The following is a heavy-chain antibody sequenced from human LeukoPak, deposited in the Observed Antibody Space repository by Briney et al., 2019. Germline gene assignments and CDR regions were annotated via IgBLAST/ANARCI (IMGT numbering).Heavy chain of an antibody. CDR2: IYYSGST. J-gene: IGHJ4*02. V-gene: IGHV4-59*01. Sequence: SETLSLTCTVSGGSISSYYWSWIRQPPGKGLEWIGYIYYSGSTNYNPSLKSRVTISVDTSKNQFSLKLSSVTAADTAVYYCARGITIFAPFDYWGQGTLVTVSS. D-gene: IGHD3-9*01. CDR1: GGSISSYY. CDR3: ARGITIFAPFDY.